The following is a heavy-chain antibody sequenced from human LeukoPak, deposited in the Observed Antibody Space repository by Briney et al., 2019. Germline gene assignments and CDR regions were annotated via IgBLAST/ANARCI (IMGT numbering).Heavy chain of an antibody. CDR2: INPNSGGT. D-gene: IGHD3-22*01. CDR1: GYTFTGYY. V-gene: IGHV1-2*02. CDR3: ARENYDSSGYPYDY. J-gene: IGHJ4*02. Sequence: ASVKVSCKASGYTFTGYYMHWVRQAPGQGLEWMGWINPNSGGTNYAQKFQGRVTMTRDTSISTAYMELSRLRSDDTAMYYCARENYDSSGYPYDYWGQGTLVTVSS.